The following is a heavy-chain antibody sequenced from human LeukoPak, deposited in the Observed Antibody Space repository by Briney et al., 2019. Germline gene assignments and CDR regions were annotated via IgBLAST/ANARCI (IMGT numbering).Heavy chain of an antibody. Sequence: GGSLRLSCAASGFTVSSNYMSWVRQAPGKGLEWVSVIYSGGSTYYADSVKGRFTISRHNSKNTLYLQMSSLRAEDTAVYYCARDRRDSSGWLSNFDYWGQGTLVTVSS. J-gene: IGHJ4*02. V-gene: IGHV3-53*04. CDR3: ARDRRDSSGWLSNFDY. CDR1: GFTVSSNY. D-gene: IGHD6-19*01. CDR2: IYSGGST.